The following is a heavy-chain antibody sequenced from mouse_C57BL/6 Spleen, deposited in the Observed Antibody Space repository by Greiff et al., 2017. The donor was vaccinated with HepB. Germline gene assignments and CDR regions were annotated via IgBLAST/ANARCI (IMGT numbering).Heavy chain of an antibody. CDR2: IRNKANGYTT. J-gene: IGHJ2*01. Sequence: EVMLVESGGGLVQPGGSLSLSCAASGFTFTDYYMSWVRQPPGKALEWLGFIRNKANGYTTEYSASVKGRFTISRDNSQSILYLQMNALRAEDSATYYCARYKEYYFDDWGQGTTLTVSS. CDR3: ARYKEYYFDD. V-gene: IGHV7-3*01. CDR1: GFTFTDYY.